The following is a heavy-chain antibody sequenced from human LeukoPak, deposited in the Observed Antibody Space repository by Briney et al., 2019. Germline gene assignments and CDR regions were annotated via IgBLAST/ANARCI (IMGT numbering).Heavy chain of an antibody. CDR1: GFSFGTYW. D-gene: IGHD2/OR15-2a*01. Sequence: GGSLRLSCAASGFSFGTYWMSWVRQAPGKGLEWVSSISSSSSYIYYADSVKGRFTISRDNAKNSLYLQMNSLRAEDTAVYYCARNSLFDYWGQGTLVTVSS. CDR3: ARNSLFDY. V-gene: IGHV3-21*01. CDR2: ISSSSSYI. J-gene: IGHJ4*02.